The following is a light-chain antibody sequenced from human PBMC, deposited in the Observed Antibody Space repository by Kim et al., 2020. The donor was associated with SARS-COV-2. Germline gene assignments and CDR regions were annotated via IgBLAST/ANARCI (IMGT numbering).Light chain of an antibody. Sequence: SPGKRANHSCRASQSVSSNYLTWYQQKPGQAPRLLIYGASSRATGIPDRFSGSGSGTDFTLTITRLEPEDFAVYYCQQYSSSPATFGQGTKVDIK. CDR2: GAS. CDR1: QSVSSNY. J-gene: IGKJ1*01. CDR3: QQYSSSPAT. V-gene: IGKV3-20*01.